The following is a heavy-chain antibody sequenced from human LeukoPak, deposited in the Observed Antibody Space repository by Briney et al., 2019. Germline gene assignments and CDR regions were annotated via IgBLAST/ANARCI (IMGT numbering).Heavy chain of an antibody. CDR1: GGSFSGYY. J-gene: IGHJ3*02. D-gene: IGHD2-15*01. V-gene: IGHV4-34*01. CDR2: INHSGST. CDR3: ARERIKSFDI. Sequence: SETLSLTCAVYGGSFSGYYWSWIRQPPGKGLEWIGEINHSGSTNYNPSLKSRVTISVDTSKNQFSLKLSSVTAADTAVYYCARERIKSFDIWGRGTMVTVSS.